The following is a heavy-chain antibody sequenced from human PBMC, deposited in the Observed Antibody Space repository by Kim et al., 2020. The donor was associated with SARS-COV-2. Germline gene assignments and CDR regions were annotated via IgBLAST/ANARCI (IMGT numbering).Heavy chain of an antibody. V-gene: IGHV6-1*01. CDR2: TYYRSKWYN. D-gene: IGHD3-3*01. J-gene: IGHJ6*02. CDR1: GDSVSSNSAA. Sequence: SQTLSLTCAISGDSVSSNSAAWNWIRQSPSRGLEWLGRTYYRSKWYNDYAVSVKSRITINPDTSKNQFSLQLNSVTPEDTAVYYCARGPPVLRFLEWLPNYYYYGMDVWGQGTTVTVSS. CDR3: ARGPPVLRFLEWLPNYYYYGMDV.